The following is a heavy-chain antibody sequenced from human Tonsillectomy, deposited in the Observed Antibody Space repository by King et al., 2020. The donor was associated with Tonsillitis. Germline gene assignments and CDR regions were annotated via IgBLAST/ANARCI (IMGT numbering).Heavy chain of an antibody. Sequence: EVQLVESGGVFIKPGGSLRLSCAASGFTFSNAWMNWVRQAPGKGLEWVGRIKSETDGGTTDYTAPVKGSFTIPRDDSKNTLYLQMNSLKTEDTAVYYCNTGYYEFWSGYYNNYFYYMDVWGKGTTVTVSS. CDR1: GFTFSNAW. CDR3: NTGYYEFWSGYYNNYFYYMDV. V-gene: IGHV3-15*07. J-gene: IGHJ6*03. CDR2: IKSETDGGTT. D-gene: IGHD3-3*01.